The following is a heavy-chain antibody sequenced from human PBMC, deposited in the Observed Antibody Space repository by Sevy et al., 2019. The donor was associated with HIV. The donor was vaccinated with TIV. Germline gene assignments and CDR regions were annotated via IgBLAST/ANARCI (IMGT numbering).Heavy chain of an antibody. J-gene: IGHJ4*02. Sequence: ASVKVSCKASGYTFTGYYMHWVRQAPGQGLEWMGIIDPSGGNASYAQKFQGRVTMTRDTSTSTLYMDLSSLRSEDTAVYYCVRADPAQHFDSWGQGTLVTVSS. CDR3: VRADPAQHFDS. CDR1: GYTFTGYY. CDR2: IDPSGGNA. V-gene: IGHV1-46*01.